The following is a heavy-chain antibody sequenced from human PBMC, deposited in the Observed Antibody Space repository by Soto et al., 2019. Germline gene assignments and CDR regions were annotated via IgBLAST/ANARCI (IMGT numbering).Heavy chain of an antibody. CDR1: GASIRSRNW. CDR2: IYHTGTT. J-gene: IGHJ3*02. Sequence: QVQLQESGPGLVKPSGTLSLTCGVSGASIRSRNWWTWVRQPPGTGLEYMGQIYHTGTTHYNPSLKSRVTISVDKSNNQFSLNLSSVTDAATAAYYCVRAAPNTVNTFSGAFEIWGHGAMVAVAS. CDR3: VRAAPNTVNTFSGAFEI. D-gene: IGHD4-17*01. V-gene: IGHV4-4*02.